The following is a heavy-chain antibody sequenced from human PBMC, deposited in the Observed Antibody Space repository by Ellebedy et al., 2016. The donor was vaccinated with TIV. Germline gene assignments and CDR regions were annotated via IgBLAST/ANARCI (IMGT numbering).Heavy chain of an antibody. CDR3: ARSTTMVFDH. CDR1: GFTFNTYA. Sequence: GESLKISCTASGFTFNTYAMHWFRQAPGKGLEWVAVIPFDGNNAHYSDSVKGRFTISRDNSKNTLYLQMNSLRPEDTATYYCARSTTMVFDHWGKGTLVTVAS. CDR2: IPFDGNNA. V-gene: IGHV3-30-3*01. D-gene: IGHD5-18*01. J-gene: IGHJ4*02.